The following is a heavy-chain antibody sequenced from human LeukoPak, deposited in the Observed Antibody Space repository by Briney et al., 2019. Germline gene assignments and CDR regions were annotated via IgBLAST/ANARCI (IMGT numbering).Heavy chain of an antibody. V-gene: IGHV3-7*01. D-gene: IGHD2-2*01. J-gene: IGHJ6*03. CDR2: IKHDGSEK. CDR1: GFTFSSYW. CDR3: ARDRISKGYCSSTSCYHYYYYYMDV. Sequence: GGSLRLSCAASGFTFSSYWMSWVRQAPGKGLEWVANIKHDGSEKYYVDSVKGRFTITRDNAKNSLYLQMNSLRAEDTAVYYCARDRISKGYCSSTSCYHYYYYYMDVWGKGTTVTVSS.